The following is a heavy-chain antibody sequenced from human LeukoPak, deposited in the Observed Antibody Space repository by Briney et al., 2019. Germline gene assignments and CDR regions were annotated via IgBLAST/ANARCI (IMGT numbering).Heavy chain of an antibody. CDR3: ARAYYYDSRGYNASFQH. D-gene: IGHD3-22*01. J-gene: IGHJ1*01. CDR1: GFTFSSYS. Sequence: GGSLRLSCAASGFTFSSYSMNWVRQAPGKGLEWVSNISSSSSTIYYADSVKGRFTISRDNAKNSLYLQMNSLRAEDTAVYYCARAYYYDSRGYNASFQHWGQGTLVTVSS. CDR2: ISSSSSTI. V-gene: IGHV3-48*01.